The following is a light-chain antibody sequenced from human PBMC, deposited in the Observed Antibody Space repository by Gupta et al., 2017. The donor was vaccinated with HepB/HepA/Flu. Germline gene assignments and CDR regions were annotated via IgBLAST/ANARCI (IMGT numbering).Light chain of an antibody. J-gene: IGLJ2*01. CDR1: SLRSYY. CDR2: GKN. Sequence: ITCQGDSLRSYYASWYQQKPGQAPVLVIYGKNNRPSGIPDRFSGSSSGNTASLTITGAQAEDEADYYFNSRDSSGNHLVFGGGTKLTVL. CDR3: NSRDSSGNHLV. V-gene: IGLV3-19*01.